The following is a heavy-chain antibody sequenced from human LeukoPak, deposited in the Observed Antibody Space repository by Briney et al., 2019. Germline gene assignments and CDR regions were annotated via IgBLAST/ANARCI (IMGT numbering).Heavy chain of an antibody. V-gene: IGHV3-30*04. CDR1: GFTFSSYA. J-gene: IGHJ4*02. CDR3: ARRSARVAATGPFDY. Sequence: GRSLRLSCAASGFTFSSYAMHWVRQAPGKGLEWVAVISYDGSNKYYADSVKGRFTISRDNSKNTLYLQMNSLRAEDTAVYYCARRSARVAATGPFDYWGQGTLVTVSS. D-gene: IGHD2-15*01. CDR2: ISYDGSNK.